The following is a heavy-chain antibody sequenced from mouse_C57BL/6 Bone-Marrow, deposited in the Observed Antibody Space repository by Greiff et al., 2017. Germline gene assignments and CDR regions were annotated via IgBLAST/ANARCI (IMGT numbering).Heavy chain of an antibody. D-gene: IGHD1-1*01. V-gene: IGHV14-2*01. J-gene: IGHJ3*01. CDR1: GFNIKDSY. Sequence: EVMLVESGAELVKPGASVKLSCTASGFNIKDSYMHWVKQRTEQGLEWLGRIDPEDGETKYAPKFQGKATITADTSSNTAYLQLSSLTSEDSAVYYCARGGSSYKYFDYWGQGTMVTVSA. CDR2: IDPEDGET. CDR3: ARGGSSYKYFDY.